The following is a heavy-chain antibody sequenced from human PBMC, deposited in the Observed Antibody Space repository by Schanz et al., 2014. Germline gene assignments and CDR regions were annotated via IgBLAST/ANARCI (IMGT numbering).Heavy chain of an antibody. CDR1: GGSISSGTYY. CDR3: AREPLSGYNWFDP. D-gene: IGHD6-25*01. CDR2: IYTSGST. J-gene: IGHJ5*02. V-gene: IGHV4-61*02. Sequence: QVQLQESGPGLVKPSQTLSLTCIVSGGSISSGTYYWSWLRQPAGKGLEWIGRIYTSGSTNYNPSLKSRVTISLDTPKNQCSLKLSYGTAADTAVYYCAREPLSGYNWFDPWGQGTLVTVSS.